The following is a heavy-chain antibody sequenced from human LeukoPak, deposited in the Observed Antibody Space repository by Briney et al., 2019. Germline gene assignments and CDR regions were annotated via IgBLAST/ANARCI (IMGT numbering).Heavy chain of an antibody. V-gene: IGHV3-74*01. Sequence: GGSLRLSCAASGFTFSSYWMHWVRQAPGKGLVWVSRIKSDGSTNYADSVKGRFTISRDNATNTVSLQMNSLRAEDTGVYYCARAPSEIGGYYPEYFRPWGQGTLVTVSS. J-gene: IGHJ1*01. D-gene: IGHD3-22*01. CDR1: GFTFSSYW. CDR2: IKSDGST. CDR3: ARAPSEIGGYYPEYFRP.